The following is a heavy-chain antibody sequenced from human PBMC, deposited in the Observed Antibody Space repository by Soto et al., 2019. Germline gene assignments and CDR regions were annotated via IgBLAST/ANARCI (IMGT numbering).Heavy chain of an antibody. D-gene: IGHD6-13*01. CDR1: GFTFSSYG. CDR3: AKVWRVAAAGIDY. CDR2: ISYDGSNK. J-gene: IGHJ4*02. V-gene: IGHV3-30*18. Sequence: QVQLVECGGGVGQPGRSLRLSCAASGFTFSSYGMHWVRQAPGKGLEWVAVISYDGSNKYYADSVKGRFTISRDNSKNTLYLQMNSLRAEDTAVYYCAKVWRVAAAGIDYWGQGTLVTVSS.